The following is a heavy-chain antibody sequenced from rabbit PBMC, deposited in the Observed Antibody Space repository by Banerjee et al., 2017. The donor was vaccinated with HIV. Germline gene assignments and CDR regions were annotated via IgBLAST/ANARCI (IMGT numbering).Heavy chain of an antibody. CDR1: GFSFSSSDW. J-gene: IGHJ3*01. CDR3: TEVAGVFGYDFGL. Sequence: QEQVVESGGGLVQPEGSLTLTCTASGFSFSSSDWMCWVRPAPGKGQEWIGCIWAGSGTTYYNCSANRLFIIYNSTSTAVPLQITLPAGAAATSFFSTEVAGVFGYDFGLWGQGTLVTVS. CDR2: IWAGSGTT. V-gene: IGHV1S45*01. D-gene: IGHD6-1*01.